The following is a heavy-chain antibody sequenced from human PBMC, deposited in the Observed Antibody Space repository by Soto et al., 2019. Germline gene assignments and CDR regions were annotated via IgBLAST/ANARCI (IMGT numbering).Heavy chain of an antibody. V-gene: IGHV3-23*01. CDR2: ISGSGGST. CDR1: GFTFSSYA. CDR3: ARERGIAVAGLDN. Sequence: EVQLLESGGGLVQPGGSLRLSCAASGFTFSSYAMSWVRQAPGKGLEWVSAISGSGGSTYYADSVKGRVTISRVNSKNALYLQLNSRRGEDTAGYYCARERGIAVAGLDNWGQGTLVTVSS. D-gene: IGHD6-19*01. J-gene: IGHJ4*02.